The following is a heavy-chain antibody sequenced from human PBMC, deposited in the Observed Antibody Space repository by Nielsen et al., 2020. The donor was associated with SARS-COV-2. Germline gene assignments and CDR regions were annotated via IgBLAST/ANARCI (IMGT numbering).Heavy chain of an antibody. J-gene: IGHJ6*02. CDR2: ISSSSSYI. CDR3: ARDGWGYSGYDFYYGMDV. D-gene: IGHD5-12*01. CDR1: GFTFSSYS. Sequence: GESLKISCAASGFTFSSYSMNWVRQAPGKGLEWVSSISSSSSYIYYADSVKGRFTISRDNAKNSLYLQMNSLRAEDTAVYYCARDGWGYSGYDFYYGMDVWGQGTTVTVSS. V-gene: IGHV3-21*01.